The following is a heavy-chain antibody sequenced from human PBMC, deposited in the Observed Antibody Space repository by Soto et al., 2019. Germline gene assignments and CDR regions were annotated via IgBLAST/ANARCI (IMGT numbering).Heavy chain of an antibody. V-gene: IGHV3-30-3*01. J-gene: IGHJ6*02. D-gene: IGHD1-1*01. CDR3: ARVTPGNNLYYFSGLDF. Sequence: PGGYLRLSCAASGFTFSSYWMSWVRQAPGKGLEWVALISYEGSNTYYADSVRGRFTISRDNSKNTLYLQMNTLRPEDTGLYYCARVTPGNNLYYFSGLDFWGQGTSVTVSS. CDR2: ISYEGSNT. CDR1: GFTFSSYW.